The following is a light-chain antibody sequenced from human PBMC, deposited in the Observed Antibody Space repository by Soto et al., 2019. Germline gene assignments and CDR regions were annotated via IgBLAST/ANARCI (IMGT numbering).Light chain of an antibody. CDR1: SSDVGGYNY. CDR2: DVS. CDR3: SSYAGTHVV. V-gene: IGLV2-8*02. J-gene: IGLJ1*01. Sequence: SDLKKPASAYRSPGQSVAITYTGTSSDVGGYNYVSWYQQHPGKAPKLMIYDVSERPSGVPDRFSGSESGNTASLTVSGLQAEDEADYFCSSYAGTHVVFGTGTKVTVL.